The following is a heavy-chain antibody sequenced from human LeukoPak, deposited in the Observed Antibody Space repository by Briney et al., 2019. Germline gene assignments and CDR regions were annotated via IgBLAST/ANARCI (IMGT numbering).Heavy chain of an antibody. CDR3: ARGSEVAGTVGIFDY. V-gene: IGHV4-34*01. D-gene: IGHD6-19*01. J-gene: IGHJ4*02. Sequence: NPSETLSLTCAVYGGSFSGYYWGWIRQPPGKGLEWIGEINHSGSTNYNPSLKSRVTISVDTSKNQFSLKLSSVTAADTAVYYCARGSEVAGTVGIFDYWGQGTLVTVSS. CDR1: GGSFSGYY. CDR2: INHSGST.